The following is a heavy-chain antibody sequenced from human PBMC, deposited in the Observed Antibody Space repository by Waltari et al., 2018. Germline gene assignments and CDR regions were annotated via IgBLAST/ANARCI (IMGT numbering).Heavy chain of an antibody. D-gene: IGHD3-10*01. CDR3: ANSLWFRELVSSHYFDY. V-gene: IGHV4-39*07. CDR1: GGSLSSSSYY. Sequence: QLQLQESGPGLVKPSETLSLTCTVSGGSLSSSSYYWGWIRQPPGKGLEWIGSIYYSGSTYYNPSLKSRVTISVDTSKNQFSLKLSSVTAADTAVYYCANSLWFRELVSSHYFDYWGQGTLVTVSS. CDR2: IYYSGST. J-gene: IGHJ4*02.